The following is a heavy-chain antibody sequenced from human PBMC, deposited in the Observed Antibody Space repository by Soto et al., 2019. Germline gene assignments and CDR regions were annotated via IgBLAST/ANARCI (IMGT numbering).Heavy chain of an antibody. Sequence: EVQLLESGGGLVQPGGSLRLSCAASGFTFSSYAMSWVRQAPGKGLEWVSAISGSGGSTYYADSVKGRFTISRDNSKSTLYVQMNSLRAEDTAVYYCAKGGDYGLGLFDPWGQGTLVTVSS. CDR1: GFTFSSYA. V-gene: IGHV3-23*01. CDR3: AKGGDYGLGLFDP. J-gene: IGHJ5*02. CDR2: ISGSGGST. D-gene: IGHD3-10*01.